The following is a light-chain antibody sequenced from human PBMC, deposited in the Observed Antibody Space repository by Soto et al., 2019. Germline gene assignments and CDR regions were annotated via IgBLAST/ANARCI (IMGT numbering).Light chain of an antibody. Sequence: EIVLTQSPNTLSLSPGERATLSCRASQSVSSDYLVWYQQKPGQAPRRLSYGASSRATGIPDRFSGSGSGTDFTLTISRLEPEDFAVYYCQHYGNTPPSVTFGRGTKVDIK. CDR2: GAS. CDR1: QSVSSDY. CDR3: QHYGNTPPSVT. V-gene: IGKV3-20*01. J-gene: IGKJ3*01.